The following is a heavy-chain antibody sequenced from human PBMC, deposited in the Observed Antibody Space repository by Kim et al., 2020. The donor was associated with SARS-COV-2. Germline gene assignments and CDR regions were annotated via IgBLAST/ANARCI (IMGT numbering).Heavy chain of an antibody. CDR2: INSDGSST. CDR1: GFTFSSYW. D-gene: IGHD3-10*01. CDR3: ARDSPLWFGELLSTVYHYYYGMDV. V-gene: IGHV3-74*01. J-gene: IGHJ6*02. Sequence: GGSLRLSCAASGFTFSSYWMHWVRQAPGKGLVWVSRINSDGSSTSYADSVKGRFTISRDNAKNTLYLQMNSLRAEDTAVYYCARDSPLWFGELLSTVYHYYYGMDVWGQGTTVTVSS.